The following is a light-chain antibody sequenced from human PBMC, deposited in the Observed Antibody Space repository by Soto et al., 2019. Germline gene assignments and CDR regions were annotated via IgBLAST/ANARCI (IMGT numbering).Light chain of an antibody. V-gene: IGLV2-14*03. CDR3: ISYTDRQSYL. CDR2: AVS. CDR1: SSDIGSYDH. J-gene: IGLJ1*01. Sequence: QSALTRPASVSGSPGPSITISCSGTSSDIGSYDHVAWYQQFPGKSPKLIIYAVSDRPSGVSDRFSGSKSGISASLTISGLQTEDEADYYCISYTDRQSYLFGTGTKVTVL.